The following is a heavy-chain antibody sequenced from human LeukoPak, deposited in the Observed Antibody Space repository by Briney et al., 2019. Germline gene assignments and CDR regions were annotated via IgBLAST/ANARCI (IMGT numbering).Heavy chain of an antibody. Sequence: GGSLRLSCAASGFAFSRYGMHWVRQAPGEGLEWVALISYDGSSEYYADSVKGRFTISRDNSKNTLYLQMNSLRAEDTAVYYCAKLWFGESYDAFDIWGQGTMVTVSS. V-gene: IGHV3-30*18. CDR1: GFAFSRYG. D-gene: IGHD3-10*01. CDR3: AKLWFGESYDAFDI. J-gene: IGHJ3*02. CDR2: ISYDGSSE.